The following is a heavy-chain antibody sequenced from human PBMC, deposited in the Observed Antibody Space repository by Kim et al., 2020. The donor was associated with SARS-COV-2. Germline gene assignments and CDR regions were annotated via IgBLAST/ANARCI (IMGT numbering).Heavy chain of an antibody. J-gene: IGHJ4*02. V-gene: IGHV4-39*07. CDR3: ARGIAAAGT. CDR2: GST. D-gene: IGHD6-13*01. Sequence: GSTYYNPSPTSRVTISVDTSKNQCSLKLSSVTAADTAVYYCARGIAAAGTWGQGTLVTVSS.